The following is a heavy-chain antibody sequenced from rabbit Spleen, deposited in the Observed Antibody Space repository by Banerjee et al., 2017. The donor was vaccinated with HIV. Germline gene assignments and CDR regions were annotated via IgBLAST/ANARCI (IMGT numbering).Heavy chain of an antibody. CDR3: ARDTGSSVSSYGLDL. Sequence: QSLEESGGDLVKPGASLTLPCTASGCSFSSSDYMFCVRQDPGKGLELISCIAGSSSDFTYAAAWAKDRFSSSKTSSTTVTLQITSRTVADTATYFCARDTGSSVSSYGLDLWGPGTLVTVS. V-gene: IGHV1S40*01. CDR2: IAGSSSDFT. CDR1: GCSFSSSDY. J-gene: IGHJ6*01. D-gene: IGHD6-1*01.